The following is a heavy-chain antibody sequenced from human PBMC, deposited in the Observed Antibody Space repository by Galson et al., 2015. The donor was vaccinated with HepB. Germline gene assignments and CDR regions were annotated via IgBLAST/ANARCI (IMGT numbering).Heavy chain of an antibody. J-gene: IGHJ6*03. CDR2: ISGSGGST. V-gene: IGHV3-23*01. Sequence: SLRLSCAASGFTFSSYAMSWVRQAPGKGLEWVSAISGSGGSTYYADSVKGRFTISRDNSKNTLYLQMNSLRAEDTAVYYCAKGRITMVRGVNYYYYYYMDVWGKGTTVTVSS. D-gene: IGHD3-10*01. CDR1: GFTFSSYA. CDR3: AKGRITMVRGVNYYYYYYMDV.